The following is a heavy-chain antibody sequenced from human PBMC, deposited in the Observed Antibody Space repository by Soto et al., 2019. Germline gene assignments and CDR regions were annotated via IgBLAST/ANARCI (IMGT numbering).Heavy chain of an antibody. D-gene: IGHD4-17*01. J-gene: IGHJ5*02. CDR3: AKDLLHNTVTTCGS. CDR1: GFTFSDYG. CDR2: ISYDGNNK. Sequence: QVQLVESGGGVVQPGRSLRLSCAASGFTFSDYGMHWVRQAPGKGLEWVAVISYDGNNKYYADSVKCRFTISRDNFKSTLYLQISSLRAEGTAVYFCAKDLLHNTVTTCGSWGQGTLVTVSS. V-gene: IGHV3-30*18.